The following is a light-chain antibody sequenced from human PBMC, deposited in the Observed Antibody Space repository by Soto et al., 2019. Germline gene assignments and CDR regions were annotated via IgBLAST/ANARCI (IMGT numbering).Light chain of an antibody. CDR3: QQYGSSPPYT. J-gene: IGKJ2*01. CDR2: GAS. Sequence: EIVLTQSPGTLSLSPGERATLSCRASQSVSSSYLAWYQQKPGQAPRLLIYGASSRATVIPDRFSGSGSGTDFTLTLSRLEPEEFSVYYCQQYGSSPPYTFGQGTKLEIK. V-gene: IGKV3-20*01. CDR1: QSVSSSY.